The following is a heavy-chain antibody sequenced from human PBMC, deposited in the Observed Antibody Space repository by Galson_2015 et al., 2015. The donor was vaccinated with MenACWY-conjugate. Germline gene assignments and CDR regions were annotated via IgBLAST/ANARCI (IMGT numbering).Heavy chain of an antibody. Sequence: SLRLSCAASGFTFGTYGIHWVRQAPAKGLEWVALIWGDGSYKYYADSVKGRFTISGDNSKNTLYLQMNSLRAEDTAVYYCARVFDTWYMDVWGKGTMVTVSS. CDR2: IWGDGSYK. CDR3: ARVFDTWYMDV. J-gene: IGHJ6*03. V-gene: IGHV3-33*08. D-gene: IGHD3-3*01. CDR1: GFTFGTYG.